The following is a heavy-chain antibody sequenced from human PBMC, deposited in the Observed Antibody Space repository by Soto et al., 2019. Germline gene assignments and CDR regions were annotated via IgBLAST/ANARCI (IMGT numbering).Heavy chain of an antibody. D-gene: IGHD3-22*01. Sequence: SETLSLTCTVSGGSISSYYWSWIRQPPGKGLEWIGYIYYSGSTNYNPSLKSRVTISVDTSKNQFSLKLSSVTAADTAVYYCARAMGVGYSNWFDPWGQGTLVTVSS. CDR3: ARAMGVGYSNWFDP. V-gene: IGHV4-59*01. CDR1: GGSISSYY. CDR2: IYYSGST. J-gene: IGHJ5*02.